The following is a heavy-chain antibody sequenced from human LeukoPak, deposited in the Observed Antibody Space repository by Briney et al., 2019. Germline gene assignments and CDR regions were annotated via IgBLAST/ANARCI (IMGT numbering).Heavy chain of an antibody. Sequence: ASVKVSCKASGYTFTSYGISWVRQAPGQGLEWMGWISAYNGNTNYAQKLQGRVTMTTDTSTSTACMELRSLRSDDTAVYYCARDRGLDFWSGYSNLDYWGQGTLVTVSS. CDR3: ARDRGLDFWSGYSNLDY. J-gene: IGHJ4*02. V-gene: IGHV1-18*01. CDR2: ISAYNGNT. D-gene: IGHD3-3*01. CDR1: GYTFTSYG.